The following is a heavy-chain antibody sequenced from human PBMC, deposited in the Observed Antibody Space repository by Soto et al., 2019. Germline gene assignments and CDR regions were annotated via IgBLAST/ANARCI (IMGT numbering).Heavy chain of an antibody. CDR1: GGSISFYY. CDR2: IYYSGST. Sequence: PSETLCFTCTFPGGSISFYYWSWIRQPPGKGLEWIGYIYYSGSTTYNPSLQSRVTISVDTSKHQLALKLSSVTAADTAVYYCARGEDVMDVWGQGTTGPVSS. CDR3: ARGEDVMDV. V-gene: IGHV4-59*01. J-gene: IGHJ6*02.